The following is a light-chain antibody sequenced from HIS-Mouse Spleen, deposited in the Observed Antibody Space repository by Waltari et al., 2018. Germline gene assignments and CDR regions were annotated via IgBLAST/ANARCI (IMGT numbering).Light chain of an antibody. CDR3: CSYAGSSTWV. Sequence: QSALTQPASVSGSPGQSITISRTGTSSDVGSYNLVSWYQQHPGKAPKLIIYEGSKRHSGVSNRFSGSKSGNTASLTISGLQAEDEADYYCCSYAGSSTWVFGGGTKLTVL. CDR1: SSDVGSYNL. J-gene: IGLJ3*02. V-gene: IGLV2-23*01. CDR2: EGS.